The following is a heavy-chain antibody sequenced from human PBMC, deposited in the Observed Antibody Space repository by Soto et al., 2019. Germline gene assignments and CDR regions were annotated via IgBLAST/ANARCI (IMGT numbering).Heavy chain of an antibody. CDR3: TTDEDAAARRYGMDF. CDR2: IKSKTDGGTT. V-gene: IGHV3-15*07. D-gene: IGHD6-6*01. Sequence: GGSLRLSCAASGLTFSNAWMNWVRQAPGKGLEGVGRIKSKTDGGTTDYAAPVKGRFTISRGDSEKSLYSQMNSLKTAAAAVYYCTTDEDAAARRYGMDFSGKGSTVAVGS. CDR1: GLTFSNAW. J-gene: IGHJ6*04.